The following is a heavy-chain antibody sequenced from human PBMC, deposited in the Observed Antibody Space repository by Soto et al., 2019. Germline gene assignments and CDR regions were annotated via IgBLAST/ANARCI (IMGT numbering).Heavy chain of an antibody. CDR1: GGSISSNKW. J-gene: IGHJ4*02. CDR3: ATWMVVAATTIFDY. D-gene: IGHD2-15*01. V-gene: IGHV4-4*02. CDR2: IYHSGST. Sequence: SETLSLTCAVSGGSISSNKWWSWVRQPPGKGLEWIGEIYHSGSTNYNPSLKSRVTISVDKSKNQFSLKLSSVTAADTAVYYCATWMVVAATTIFDYWGQGTMVTGS.